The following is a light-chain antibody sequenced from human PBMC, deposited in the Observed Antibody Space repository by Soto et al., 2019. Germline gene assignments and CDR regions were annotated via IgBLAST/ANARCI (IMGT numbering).Light chain of an antibody. CDR1: QGSRSW. Sequence: DIPMTQSPSSVSASVGDRVTITCRASQGSRSWLAWYQQRPGKAPKLLISAASSLQSAVPSRFSGSGSGTDFTLTISSLQPDDFATYYCQQSDTFPATFGGGTKVEIK. CDR2: AAS. V-gene: IGKV1D-12*01. J-gene: IGKJ4*01. CDR3: QQSDTFPAT.